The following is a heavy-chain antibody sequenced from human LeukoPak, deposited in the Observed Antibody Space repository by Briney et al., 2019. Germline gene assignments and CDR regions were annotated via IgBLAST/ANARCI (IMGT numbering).Heavy chain of an antibody. V-gene: IGHV4-38-2*02. D-gene: IGHD4-17*01. CDR1: GYSISSGYY. Sequence: SETLSLTCTVSGYSISSGYYWGWIRQPPGKGLEWIGSIYHSGSTYYNPSLRSRVTISVDTSKNQFSLKLSSVTAADTAVYYCAREEGLYGDYVLRYFDLWGRGTLVTVSS. CDR2: IYHSGST. CDR3: AREEGLYGDYVLRYFDL. J-gene: IGHJ2*01.